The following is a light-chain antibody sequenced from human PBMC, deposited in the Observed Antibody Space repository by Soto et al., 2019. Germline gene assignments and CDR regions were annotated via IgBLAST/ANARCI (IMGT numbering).Light chain of an antibody. V-gene: IGKV3-15*01. Sequence: ETLMTQSPATLSVSPGDRATLFCSASQTLDNTLAWYQQRPGQAPTLLIFSASTRPTGDPARFSGSGSGTEFTLTISSLQSEDFAMYYGQQYKDVPFTFGQGTNLEIK. CDR3: QQYKDVPFT. J-gene: IGKJ2*01. CDR1: QTLDNT. CDR2: SAS.